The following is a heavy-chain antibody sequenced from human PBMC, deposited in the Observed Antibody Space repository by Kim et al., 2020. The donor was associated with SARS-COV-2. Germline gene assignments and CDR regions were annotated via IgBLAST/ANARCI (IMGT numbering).Heavy chain of an antibody. CDR3: ARGXAVADTYYFTS. CDR2: IIDTGDAT. J-gene: IGHJ4*02. Sequence: GGSLRLSCAASGFTFSTYAMSWVRQAPGKGLEWVSSIIDTGDATYYADSVRGRFTISRDNSKKTLFLQINSLRGDDTAIYYCARGXAVADTYYFTSWGQGXLVTVS. D-gene: IGHD6-19*01. V-gene: IGHV3-23*01. CDR1: GFTFSTYA.